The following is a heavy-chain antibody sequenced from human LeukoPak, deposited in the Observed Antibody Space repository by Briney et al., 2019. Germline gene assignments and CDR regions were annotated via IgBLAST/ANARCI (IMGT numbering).Heavy chain of an antibody. CDR3: AGAENWNDESYFDY. CDR2: ISSSGSTI. D-gene: IGHD1-1*01. CDR1: GFTFSDYY. V-gene: IGHV3-11*04. Sequence: KPGGSLRLSCAASGFTFSDYYMSWIRQAPGKGLEWVSYISSSGSTIYYADSVKGRFTISRDNAKNSLYLQMNSLRAEDTAVYYYAGAENWNDESYFDYWGQGTLVTVSS. J-gene: IGHJ4*02.